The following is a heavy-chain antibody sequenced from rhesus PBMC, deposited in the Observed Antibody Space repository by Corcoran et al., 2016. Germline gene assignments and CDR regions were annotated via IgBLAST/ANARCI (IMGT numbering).Heavy chain of an antibody. V-gene: IGHV4-122*02. Sequence: QVQLQESGPGLVKPSETLSLTCAVSGGSIRSGYYYWSCIRKPPGKGLEWIGYITYSGGTRYNPSLKRRVTMPRDTSKNQCSLRLSSVTAADTAVYYCARDPSSGWYRYFEFWGQGALVTVSS. CDR1: GGSIRSGYYY. CDR3: ARDPSSGWYRYFEF. J-gene: IGHJ1*01. D-gene: IGHD6-31*01. CDR2: ITYSGGT.